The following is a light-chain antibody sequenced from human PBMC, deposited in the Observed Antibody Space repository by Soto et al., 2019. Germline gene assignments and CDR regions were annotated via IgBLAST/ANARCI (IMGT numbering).Light chain of an antibody. CDR2: DAS. CDR3: QQYELSYS. Sequence: IQMTQSPSIVSASVGDRVAITCRASQNLGKWLAWYQLKAGKAPKLLVFDASSLHDGVPSRFSGTGSGTEFTITINGLQPDDFGTYYCQQYELSYSFGPGTTVDIK. V-gene: IGKV1-5*01. CDR1: QNLGKW. J-gene: IGKJ3*01.